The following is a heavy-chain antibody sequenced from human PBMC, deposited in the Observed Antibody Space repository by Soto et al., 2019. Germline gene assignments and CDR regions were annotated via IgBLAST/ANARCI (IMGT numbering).Heavy chain of an antibody. CDR2: ISGSGGST. CDR3: ANMDYGDYTAQFGY. V-gene: IGHV3-23*01. J-gene: IGHJ4*02. D-gene: IGHD4-17*01. CDR1: GFTFSSYA. Sequence: EVQLLESGVGLVQPGGSLRLSCAASGFTFSSYAMSWVRQAPGKGLEWVSAISGSGGSTYYADSVKGRFTISRDNSKNTLYLQMNSLRAEDTAVYYCANMDYGDYTAQFGYWGQGTLVTVSS.